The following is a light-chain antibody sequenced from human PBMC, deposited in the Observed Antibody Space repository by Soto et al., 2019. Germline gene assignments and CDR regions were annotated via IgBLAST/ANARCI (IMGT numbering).Light chain of an antibody. V-gene: IGLV2-14*01. CDR2: EVT. CDR3: SSYTMSDSGPFV. CDR1: RRDVGGYNY. J-gene: IGLJ1*01. Sequence: QSALTQPASVSGSPRQSITISCTGTRRDVGGYNYVSWYHQYPGKSPKLLIYEVTHRPSGVSNRFSGSKSGNTASLTISGLRAEDEADYYCSSYTMSDSGPFVMGTGTKVTV.